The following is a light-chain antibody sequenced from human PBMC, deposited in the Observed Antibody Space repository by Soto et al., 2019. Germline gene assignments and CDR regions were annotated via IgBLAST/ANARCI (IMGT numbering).Light chain of an antibody. J-gene: IGKJ1*01. V-gene: IGKV3-20*01. CDR2: AAS. CDR3: QQYGNSPQT. Sequence: EIVLTQSPGTLSFSPGERSALSFISSQTVSSSFLAWYQQTPGQAPRLLIYAASSRATGIPDRFSGSGSGTDFTLTISRLEPEDFAVYYCQQYGNSPQTFGQGTKVDIK. CDR1: QTVSSSF.